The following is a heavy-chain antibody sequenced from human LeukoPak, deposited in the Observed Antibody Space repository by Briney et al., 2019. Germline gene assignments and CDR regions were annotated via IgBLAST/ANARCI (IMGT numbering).Heavy chain of an antibody. J-gene: IGHJ6*03. V-gene: IGHV4-59*11. CDR2: IYYSGST. D-gene: IGHD1-26*01. CDR1: GGSISSHY. Sequence: SETLSLTCTVSGGSISSHYWSWIRQPPRKGLEWSGYIYYSGSTNYNPSLESRVTISVDTSKTQFSLKLSSVTAADTAVYYCARRGYSGSYYSPYDYYMDVWGKGTTVTVSS. CDR3: ARRGYSGSYYSPYDYYMDV.